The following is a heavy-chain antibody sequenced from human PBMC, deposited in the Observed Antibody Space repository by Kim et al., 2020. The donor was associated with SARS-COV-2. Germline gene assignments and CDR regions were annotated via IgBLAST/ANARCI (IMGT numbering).Heavy chain of an antibody. J-gene: IGHJ4*02. Sequence: SETLSLTCTVSGGSISSSSYYWGWIRQPPGKGLEWIGSIYYSGSTYYNPSLKSRVTISVDTSKNQFSLKLSSVTAADTAVYYCARHIAENDSSGYPDYWGQGTLVTVSS. V-gene: IGHV4-39*01. CDR3: ARHIAENDSSGYPDY. CDR2: IYYSGST. D-gene: IGHD3-22*01. CDR1: GGSISSSSYY.